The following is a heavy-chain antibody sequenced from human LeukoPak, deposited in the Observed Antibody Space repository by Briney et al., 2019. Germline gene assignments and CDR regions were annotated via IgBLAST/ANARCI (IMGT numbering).Heavy chain of an antibody. V-gene: IGHV3-23*01. CDR1: GFTFSSYG. CDR3: AKWANRDYYDSSGYYYVHFDY. D-gene: IGHD3-22*01. J-gene: IGHJ4*02. CDR2: ISGSGNST. Sequence: GGSLRLPCADSGFTFSSYGMSWVRQAPGKGLEWVSGISGSGNSTYYADSVKGRFTISRDNSKNTLYLQMNSLRAEDTAVYYCAKWANRDYYDSSGYYYVHFDYWGQGSLVTVSS.